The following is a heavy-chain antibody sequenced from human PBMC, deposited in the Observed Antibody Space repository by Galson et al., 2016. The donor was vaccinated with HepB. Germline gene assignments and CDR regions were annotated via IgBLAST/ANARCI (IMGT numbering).Heavy chain of an antibody. D-gene: IGHD3-22*01. CDR1: GFTFSSYS. J-gene: IGHJ6*02. CDR3: AIDWPYDSSLYDYYGMDV. V-gene: IGHV3-48*02. Sequence: SLRLSCAASGFTFSSYSMNWVRQAPGKGLEWVSYISSSSSTIYHADSVKGRFTISRDNAKNSLYLQMNSLRDEDTAVYYYAIDWPYDSSLYDYYGMDVWGQGTTVTVSS. CDR2: ISSSSSTI.